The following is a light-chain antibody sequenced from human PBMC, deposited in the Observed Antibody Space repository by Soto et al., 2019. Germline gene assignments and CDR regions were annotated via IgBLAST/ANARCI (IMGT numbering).Light chain of an antibody. CDR2: KAS. V-gene: IGKV1-5*03. CDR3: QQYNSYSPLT. Sequence: DIQMTQSPSTLSASVGDRVTITCRVNQSISTWLAWYQQKPGKAPNLLIYKASRLETGVPSRFSGSGSGTEFTLTINFLQPDDFATYYCQQYNSYSPLTFGGGTKVDI. CDR1: QSISTW. J-gene: IGKJ4*01.